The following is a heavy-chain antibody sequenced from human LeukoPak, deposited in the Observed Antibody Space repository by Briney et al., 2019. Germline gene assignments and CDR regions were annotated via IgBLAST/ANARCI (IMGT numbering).Heavy chain of an antibody. J-gene: IGHJ4*02. CDR1: GGSISRGGYY. CDR3: ARYSSSSPGDY. Sequence: PSQSLSLTCTVSGGSISRGGYYWGWIGQRQGKGGEWIGYIYHSGRTYYNPSLKSRVTISVDRSKNQFSLKLSSVTAADTAVYYCARYSSSSPGDYWGQGTLVTVSS. V-gene: IGHV4-30-2*01. CDR2: IYHSGRT. D-gene: IGHD6-6*01.